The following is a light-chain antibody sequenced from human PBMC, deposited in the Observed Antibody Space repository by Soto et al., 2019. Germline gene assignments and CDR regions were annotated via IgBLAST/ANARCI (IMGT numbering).Light chain of an antibody. Sequence: QSVLTQPASVSGSPGQSITISCTGTSSDVGGYNYVSWYQQHPGKAHKLMIYDVTNRPSGIYNSFSGSKSGNTASMTISGLQAEDEADYYCSSYTSTSTYGFGSGSKVTVL. CDR1: SSDVGGYNY. CDR2: DVT. J-gene: IGLJ1*01. V-gene: IGLV2-14*01. CDR3: SSYTSTSTYG.